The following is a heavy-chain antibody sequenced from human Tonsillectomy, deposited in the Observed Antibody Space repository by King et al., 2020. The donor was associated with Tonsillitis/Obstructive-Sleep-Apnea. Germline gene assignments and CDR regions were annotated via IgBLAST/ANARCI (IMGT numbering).Heavy chain of an antibody. D-gene: IGHD2-2*01. CDR3: ARDSLGCCNRSSCWYWFDP. V-gene: IGHV1-18*01. J-gene: IGHJ5*02. CDR1: GYTFISYG. CDR2: ISTYNGNT. Sequence: QLVQSEAEVKKPGASVKVACRASGYTFISYGINWVRQAPGQGLEWMGWISTYNGNTIYAQKFQGRVTMTTDTSTSTAYMELRSLRSDDTAVYYCARDSLGCCNRSSCWYWFDPWGQGTLVTVSS.